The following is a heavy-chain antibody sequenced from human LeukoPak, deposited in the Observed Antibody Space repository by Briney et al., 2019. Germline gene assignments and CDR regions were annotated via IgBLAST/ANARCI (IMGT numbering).Heavy chain of an antibody. CDR2: IYYSGST. J-gene: IGHJ6*03. V-gene: IGHV4-31*03. Sequence: SQTLSLTCTVSGGSISSGGYYWSWIRQHPGKGLEWIGYIYYSGSTYYNPSLKSRVTISVGTSKNQFSLKLSSVTAADTAVYYCARARGKLPPYYMDVWGKGTTVTVSS. CDR3: ARARGKLPPYYMDV. CDR1: GGSISSGGYY. D-gene: IGHD4-23*01.